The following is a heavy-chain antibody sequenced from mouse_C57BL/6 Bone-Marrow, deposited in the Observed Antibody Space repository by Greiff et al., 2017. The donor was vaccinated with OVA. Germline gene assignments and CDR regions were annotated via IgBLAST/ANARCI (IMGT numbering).Heavy chain of an antibody. Sequence: QVQLQQSGPGLVQPSQSLSITCTVSGFSLTSYGVHWVRQSPGKGLEWLGVIWSGGSTDYNAAFISRLSISKDNAKSQVFFKMNSLQADDTAIYYCALGKVAGTHYYAMDYWGQGTSVTVSS. V-gene: IGHV2-2*01. D-gene: IGHD4-1*01. J-gene: IGHJ4*01. CDR1: GFSLTSYG. CDR2: IWSGGST. CDR3: ALGKVAGTHYYAMDY.